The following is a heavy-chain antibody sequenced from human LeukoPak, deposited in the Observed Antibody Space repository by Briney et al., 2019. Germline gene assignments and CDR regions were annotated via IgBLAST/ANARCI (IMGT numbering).Heavy chain of an antibody. CDR2: IIPIFGTA. Sequence: SVKVSCKASGGTFSSYAISWVRQAPGQGLEWMGGIIPIFGTANYAQKFQGRVTITADKSTSTAYMELSSLRSEDTAVYYCAGNVAAEPNRFDYWGQGTLVTVSS. D-gene: IGHD2-15*01. V-gene: IGHV1-69*06. CDR3: AGNVAAEPNRFDY. CDR1: GGTFSSYA. J-gene: IGHJ4*02.